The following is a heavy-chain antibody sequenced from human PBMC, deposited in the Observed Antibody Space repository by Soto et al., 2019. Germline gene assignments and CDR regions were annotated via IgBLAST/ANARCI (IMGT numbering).Heavy chain of an antibody. D-gene: IGHD6-13*01. CDR2: IYSGGST. Sequence: EVQLVESGGGLVQPGGSLRLSCAASGFTVSSNYMSWVRQAPGKGLEWVSVIYSGGSTYYADSVKGRFTISRDNSKNTLYLQMNSLRAEDTAVYYCASVIAAAGTLGDYWGQGTLVTVSS. CDR1: GFTVSSNY. CDR3: ASVIAAAGTLGDY. J-gene: IGHJ4*02. V-gene: IGHV3-66*01.